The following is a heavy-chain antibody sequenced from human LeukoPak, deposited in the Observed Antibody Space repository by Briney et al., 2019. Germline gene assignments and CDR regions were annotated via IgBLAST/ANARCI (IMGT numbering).Heavy chain of an antibody. V-gene: IGHV5-51*01. CDR2: IYPRDSDT. CDR3: ARHVTTASAARGFDI. J-gene: IGHJ3*02. CDR1: GYSFTSYW. Sequence: GESLKIYCKGSGYSFTSYWVAWLRQMPGKGLEWMGIIYPRDSDTRYSPSFQGQVTISADKSINTAYLQWSGLKASDTAVYYCARHVTTASAARGFDIWGQGTMVTVSS. D-gene: IGHD1-14*01.